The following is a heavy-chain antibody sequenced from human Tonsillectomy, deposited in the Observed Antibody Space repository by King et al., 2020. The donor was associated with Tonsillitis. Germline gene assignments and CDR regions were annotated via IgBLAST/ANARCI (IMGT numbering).Heavy chain of an antibody. J-gene: IGHJ4*02. Sequence: VQLQQWGAGLLKPSETLSLTCAVYGGSFSGYYWNWIRQPPGKGLEWIGEINHGGSTNYNPSLKSRVNISVDTSKNQFSLKLNSVTAADTAVYYCARLLGYFDTSAYHFDYWGQGTLVTVSS. CDR1: GGSFSGYY. CDR2: INHGGST. D-gene: IGHD3-22*01. V-gene: IGHV4-34*01. CDR3: ARLLGYFDTSAYHFDY.